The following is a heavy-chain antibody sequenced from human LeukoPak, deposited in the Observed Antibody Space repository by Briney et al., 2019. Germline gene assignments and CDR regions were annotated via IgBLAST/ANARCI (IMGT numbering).Heavy chain of an antibody. J-gene: IGHJ6*03. CDR1: GGSVISGSYY. D-gene: IGHD4-17*01. CDR2: IYTTGNT. Sequence: PSETLSLTCTVSGGSVISGSYYWSWIRQPAGKGLEWIGHIYTTGNTNHNPSLKSRVTISIDTSKNQFSLKLSSVTAADSARYFCARDSQDYADDLVYYYYYMDVWGKGTTVTVSS. V-gene: IGHV4-61*09. CDR3: ARDSQDYADDLVYYYYYMDV.